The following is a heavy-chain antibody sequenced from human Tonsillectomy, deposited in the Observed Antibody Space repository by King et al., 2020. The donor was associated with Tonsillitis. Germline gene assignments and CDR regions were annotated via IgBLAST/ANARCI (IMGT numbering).Heavy chain of an antibody. CDR3: ARDPSSGWYFDY. V-gene: IGHV3-33*05. Sequence: VQLVESGGGVVQPGRSLRLSCAASGFTFTSYDMHWVRQAPGKGLEWVAVISYDGSDEYYADSVKGRFTISRDKSKNTFFLQMNSLRAEDTAVYYCARDPSSGWYFDYWGQGPLVTVSS. J-gene: IGHJ4*02. CDR2: ISYDGSDE. D-gene: IGHD6-19*01. CDR1: GFTFTSYD.